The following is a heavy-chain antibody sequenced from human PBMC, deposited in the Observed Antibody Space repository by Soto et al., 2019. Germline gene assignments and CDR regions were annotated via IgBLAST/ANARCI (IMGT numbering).Heavy chain of an antibody. CDR1: GGSFSGYY. V-gene: IGHV4-34*01. CDR3: ARYPTMFVWFGEYNWVDAFDI. J-gene: IGHJ3*02. Sequence: QVQLQQWGAGLLKPSETLSLTCAVYGGSFSGYYWSWIRQPPGKGLEWIGEINHSGSTNYNPSLKSRVTISVDTSKNQFSLKLSSVTAADTAVYYCARYPTMFVWFGEYNWVDAFDIWGQGTMVTVSS. CDR2: INHSGST. D-gene: IGHD3-10*01.